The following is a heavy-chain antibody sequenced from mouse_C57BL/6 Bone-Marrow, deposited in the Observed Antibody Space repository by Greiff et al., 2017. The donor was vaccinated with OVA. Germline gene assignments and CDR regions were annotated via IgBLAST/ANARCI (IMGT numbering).Heavy chain of an antibody. D-gene: IGHD2-1*01. CDR2: INPYNGGT. CDR1: GYTFTDYY. V-gene: IGHV1-19*01. J-gene: IGHJ2*01. CDR3: ARGIYPY. Sequence: EVKLVESGPVLVKPGASVKMSCKASGYTFTDYYMNWVKQSHGKSLEWIGVINPYNGGTSYNQKFKGKATLTVDKSSSTAYMELNSLTSEDSAVYYCARGIYPYWGQGTTLTVSS.